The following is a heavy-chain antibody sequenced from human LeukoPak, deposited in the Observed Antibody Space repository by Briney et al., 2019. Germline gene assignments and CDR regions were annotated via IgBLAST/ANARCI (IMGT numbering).Heavy chain of an antibody. D-gene: IGHD2-2*01. Sequence: ASVKVSCKASGGTFSSYAISWVRQAPGQGLEWMGGIIPIFGTANYAQKFQGRVTITADESTSTAYMELSSLRSEDTAVYYCARDTDIVVVPAANLVTAGGYWGQGTLVTVSS. CDR1: GGTFSSYA. J-gene: IGHJ4*02. CDR2: IIPIFGTA. CDR3: ARDTDIVVVPAANLVTAGGY. V-gene: IGHV1-69*01.